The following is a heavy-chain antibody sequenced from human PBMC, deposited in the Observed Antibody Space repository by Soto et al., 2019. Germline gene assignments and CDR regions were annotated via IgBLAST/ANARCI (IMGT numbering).Heavy chain of an antibody. V-gene: IGHV4-59*11. Sequence: SETLSLTCSVSGGSISRHYWTWIRQSPGKGLEWIGYIYPTGSTNYSPSLQSRVTITLDTTKNQFSLKLSSVTAADTAVYYCARDGIAARPIDYWGQGTLVTVSS. CDR2: IYPTGST. CDR1: GGSISRHY. J-gene: IGHJ4*02. CDR3: ARDGIAARPIDY. D-gene: IGHD6-6*01.